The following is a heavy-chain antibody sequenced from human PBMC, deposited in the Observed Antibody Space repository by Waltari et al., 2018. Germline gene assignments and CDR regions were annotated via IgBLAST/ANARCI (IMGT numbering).Heavy chain of an antibody. V-gene: IGHV3-48*04. CDR3: AGSLGY. CDR1: GFTFSSYS. J-gene: IGHJ1*01. CDR2: INNSSSSI. Sequence: EVQMVESGGGLVQTGGSLRLSCAASGFTFSSYSMNWVRQAPGKGLEWVSYINNSSSSIYYADSVKGRFTISRDNAKNSVYLQMNSLRAEDTAVYYCAGSLGYWGQGTLVTVSS. D-gene: IGHD3-16*02.